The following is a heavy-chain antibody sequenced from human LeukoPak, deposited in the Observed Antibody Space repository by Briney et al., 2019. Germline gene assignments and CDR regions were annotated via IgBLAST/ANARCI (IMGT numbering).Heavy chain of an antibody. CDR1: GGSISSYY. CDR2: IYYSGST. CDR3: ARGLGRKVFDY. Sequence: TSETLSLTCTVSGGSISSYYWSWIRQPPGKGLEWIGYIYYSGSTNYNPSLKSRVTISVDTSKNQFSLKLSSVTAADTAVYYCARGLGRKVFDYWGQGTLVTVSS. J-gene: IGHJ4*02. V-gene: IGHV4-59*01.